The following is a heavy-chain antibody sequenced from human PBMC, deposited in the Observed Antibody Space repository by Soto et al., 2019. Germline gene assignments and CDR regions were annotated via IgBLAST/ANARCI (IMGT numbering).Heavy chain of an antibody. D-gene: IGHD3-10*01. V-gene: IGHV3-23*01. J-gene: IGHJ4*02. CDR2: TTNTGGDR. CDR3: VKASGESYPGSRVFDS. Sequence: PGGSLRLSCAASGFTFSNYAMSWVRQALGAGLDWVSTTTNTGGDRIHADAVKGRFIISRDNSKNTLFLHMNNLRVEDTAIYYCVKASGESYPGSRVFDSWGQGTRVTVSS. CDR1: GFTFSNYA.